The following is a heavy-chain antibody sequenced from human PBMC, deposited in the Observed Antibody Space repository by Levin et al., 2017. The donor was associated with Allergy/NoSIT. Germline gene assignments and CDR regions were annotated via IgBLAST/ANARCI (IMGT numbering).Heavy chain of an antibody. D-gene: IGHD2-2*01. V-gene: IGHV3-21*01. Sequence: LSLTCAASGFPFSSSSMNWVRPAPGKGLEWVSSISTSSSYIYYADSMKGRFTISRDNAKNSLFLQMNSLRAEDTAVYYCASSLRPGSSENYWGQGTLVTVSS. CDR3: ASSLRPGSSENY. CDR2: ISTSSSYI. J-gene: IGHJ4*02. CDR1: GFPFSSSS.